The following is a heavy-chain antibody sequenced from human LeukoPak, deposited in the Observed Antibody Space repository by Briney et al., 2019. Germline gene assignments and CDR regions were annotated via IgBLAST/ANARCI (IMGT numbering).Heavy chain of an antibody. CDR3: ASLAYYYDSSGYYRGVDY. V-gene: IGHV4-39*01. D-gene: IGHD3-22*01. Sequence: SETLSLTCTVSGGSISSSSYYWGWIRQPPGKGLEWIGSIYYSGSTYYNPSLKSRVTISVDTSKNQFSLKLSSVTAADTAVYYCASLAYYYDSSGYYRGVDYWGQGTLVTVSS. CDR2: IYYSGST. J-gene: IGHJ4*02. CDR1: GGSISSSSYY.